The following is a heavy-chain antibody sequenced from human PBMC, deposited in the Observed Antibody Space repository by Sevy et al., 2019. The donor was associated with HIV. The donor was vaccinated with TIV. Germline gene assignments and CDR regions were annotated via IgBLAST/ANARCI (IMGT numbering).Heavy chain of an antibody. D-gene: IGHD6-25*01. J-gene: IGHJ1*01. V-gene: IGHV3-7*01. CDR3: VRDRGYFKD. Sequence: GGSLRLSCAASGFTFTSYWMTWVRQAPGKGLECVASINEDGSGKYYVDSVMGRFTISRDNAKNSLYLQMDSLRAEDTAVFYCVRDRGYFKDWGQGTLVTVSS. CDR1: GFTFTSYW. CDR2: INEDGSGK.